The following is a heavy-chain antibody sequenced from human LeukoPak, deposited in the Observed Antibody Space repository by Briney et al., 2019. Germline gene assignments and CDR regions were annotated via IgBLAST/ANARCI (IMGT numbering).Heavy chain of an antibody. CDR1: GGSISSGDYY. CDR3: ARDLGKQQLGFDY. J-gene: IGHJ4*02. CDR2: IYHSGST. Sequence: SQTLSLTCTVSGGSISSGDYYWSWIRQPPGKGLEWIGYIYHSGSTYYNPSLKSRVTISVDRSKNQFSLKLSSVTAADTAVYYCARDLGKQQLGFDYWGQGTLVTVSS. D-gene: IGHD6-13*01. V-gene: IGHV4-30-2*01.